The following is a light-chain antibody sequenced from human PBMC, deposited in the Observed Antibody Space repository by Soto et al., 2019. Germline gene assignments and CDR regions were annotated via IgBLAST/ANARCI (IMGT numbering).Light chain of an antibody. Sequence: EIVMTQSPATLSVSPGERATLSCRASQSVSSTLAWYQQNPGQAPRLLIYSASTRATGIPARVSGSGSGTEFTLTISSLQSEDVAVYYCQQYNNWHTFGQGTKVEIK. J-gene: IGKJ1*01. CDR3: QQYNNWHT. CDR1: QSVSST. V-gene: IGKV3-15*01. CDR2: SAS.